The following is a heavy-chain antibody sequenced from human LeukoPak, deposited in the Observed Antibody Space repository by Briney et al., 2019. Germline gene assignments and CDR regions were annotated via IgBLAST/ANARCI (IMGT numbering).Heavy chain of an antibody. V-gene: IGHV3-23*01. CDR2: ISGTGGRT. D-gene: IGHD3-3*01. Sequence: PGGSLRLSCAASGFTFSSYAMNWVRQAPGKGLEWVSVISGTGGRTYYADSVKGRFTISRDNSKNTLYLQMNSLRAEDTAVYYCARTYYDFWSGYYSHEGNPFDYWGQGTLVTVSS. J-gene: IGHJ4*02. CDR3: ARTYYDFWSGYYSHEGNPFDY. CDR1: GFTFSSYA.